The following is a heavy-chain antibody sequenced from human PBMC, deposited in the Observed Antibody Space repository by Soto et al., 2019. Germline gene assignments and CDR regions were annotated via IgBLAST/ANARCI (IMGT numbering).Heavy chain of an antibody. J-gene: IGHJ3*02. Sequence: GASVKVSCKASGYTFTTYYMHWVRQAPGQGLEWMGIINPSGGSTRYAQKFQGRVTMTRDTSTSTVYMELSSLRSEDTAVYYCVRVGPGYYYTSGYPQGAFDTWGQGTMVTVS. V-gene: IGHV1-46*03. D-gene: IGHD3-22*01. CDR3: VRVGPGYYYTSGYPQGAFDT. CDR2: INPSGGST. CDR1: GYTFTTYY.